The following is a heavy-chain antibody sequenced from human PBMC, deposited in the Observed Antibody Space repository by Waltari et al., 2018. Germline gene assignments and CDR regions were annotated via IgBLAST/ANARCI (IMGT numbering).Heavy chain of an antibody. CDR2: IYYSGST. Sequence: QVQLQESGPGLVKPSETLSLTCTVSGGSISSYYWSWIRQPPGKGLEWIGYIYYSGSTNYNPYLKSRVTISVDTSKNQFSLKLSSVTAADTAVYYCARAPLGYCSSTSCPGGYYYYYMDVWGKGTTVTISS. D-gene: IGHD2-2*03. J-gene: IGHJ6*03. CDR1: GGSISSYY. CDR3: ARAPLGYCSSTSCPGGYYYYYMDV. V-gene: IGHV4-59*08.